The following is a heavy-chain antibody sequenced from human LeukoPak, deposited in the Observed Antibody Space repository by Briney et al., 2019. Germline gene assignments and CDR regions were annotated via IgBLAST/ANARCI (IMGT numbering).Heavy chain of an antibody. D-gene: IGHD2-2*03. CDR3: ASRGFASGYCSRNSCYDYYFYYMDV. J-gene: IGHJ6*03. V-gene: IGHV4-61*02. Sequence: SETLSLTCTVSGGSISSGSYYWSWIRQPAGKGLEWIGRIYTSGSTNYNPSLKSRVTISVDTSKNQFSLNLSSVTAADTAVYYCASRGFASGYCSRNSCYDYYFYYMDVWGKGTTVTVSS. CDR2: IYTSGST. CDR1: GGSISSGSYY.